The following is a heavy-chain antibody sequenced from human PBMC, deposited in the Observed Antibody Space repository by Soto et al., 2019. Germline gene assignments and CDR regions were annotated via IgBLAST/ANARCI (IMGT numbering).Heavy chain of an antibody. CDR1: GGSISSSSYY. Sequence: SETLSLTCTVSGGSISSSSYYWGWIRQPPGKGLEWIGSIYYSGSTYYNPSLKSRVTISVDTSKNQFSLKLSSVTAADTAVYYCARGFFVWEWELQYNWFDPWGQGTLVTVSS. CDR2: IYYSGST. CDR3: ARGFFVWEWELQYNWFDP. D-gene: IGHD1-26*01. V-gene: IGHV4-39*01. J-gene: IGHJ5*02.